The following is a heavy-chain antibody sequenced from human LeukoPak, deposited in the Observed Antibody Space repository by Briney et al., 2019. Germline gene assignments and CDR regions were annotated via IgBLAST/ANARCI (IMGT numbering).Heavy chain of an antibody. D-gene: IGHD3-22*01. CDR3: ANSYGSSGPFYWYFDL. CDR2: ISGSGGST. CDR1: GFTFSSYA. Sequence: GGSLRLSCAASGFTFSSYAMSWVRQAPGKGLEWVSAISGSGGSTYYADSVKGRFTISRDNSKNTLYLQMNSLRAEDTAVYYCANSYGSSGPFYWYFDLWGRGTLVTVSS. J-gene: IGHJ2*01. V-gene: IGHV3-23*01.